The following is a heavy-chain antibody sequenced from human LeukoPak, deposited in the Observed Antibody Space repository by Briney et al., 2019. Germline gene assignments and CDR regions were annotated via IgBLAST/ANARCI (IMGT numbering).Heavy chain of an antibody. V-gene: IGHV3-48*01. D-gene: IGHD2/OR15-2a*01. CDR2: ISSSSSTI. CDR1: GFTFSSYS. CDR3: ARDLSRFTSVDRPYDY. J-gene: IGHJ4*02. Sequence: GGSLRLSCAASGFTFSSYSMNWVRQAPGNGLEWVSYISSSSSTIYYADSVKGRFTISRDNAKNSLYLQMNSLRAEDTAVYYCARDLSRFTSVDRPYDYWGQGTLVTVSS.